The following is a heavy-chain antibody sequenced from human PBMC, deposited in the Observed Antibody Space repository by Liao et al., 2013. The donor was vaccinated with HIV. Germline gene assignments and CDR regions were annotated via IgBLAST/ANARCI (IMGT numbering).Heavy chain of an antibody. Sequence: QVQLQESGPGLVKPSQTLSLTCTVSGGSISSGDYYWTWIRQPPGKGLEWIGYISYSGNTFYSPSLKSRVTISVDTSKNQFSLKLSSVTAADTAVYYCARDPWITGTGIDPSGPREPSVTVSS. V-gene: IGHV4-30-4*08. J-gene: IGHJ5*02. CDR3: ARDPWITGTGIDP. CDR1: GGSISSGDYY. CDR2: ISYSGNT. D-gene: IGHD3-10*01.